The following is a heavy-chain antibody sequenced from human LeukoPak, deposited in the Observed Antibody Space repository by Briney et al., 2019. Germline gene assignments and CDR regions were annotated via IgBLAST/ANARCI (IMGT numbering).Heavy chain of an antibody. CDR3: ARESVDYDFWSGYSDYYYYGMDV. V-gene: IGHV4-4*02. Sequence: SGTLSLTCAVSGGSISSSNWWSWVRQPPGQGLEWIGEIYHSGSTNYNPSLKSRVTISVDKSKNQFSLKLSSVTAADTAVYYCARESVDYDFWSGYSDYYYYGMDVWGQGTTVTVSS. D-gene: IGHD3-3*01. CDR2: IYHSGST. CDR1: GGSISSSNW. J-gene: IGHJ6*02.